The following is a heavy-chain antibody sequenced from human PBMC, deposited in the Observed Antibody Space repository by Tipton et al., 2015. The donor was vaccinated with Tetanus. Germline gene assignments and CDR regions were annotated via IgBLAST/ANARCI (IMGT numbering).Heavy chain of an antibody. V-gene: IGHV5-51*01. D-gene: IGHD7-27*01. CDR3: ARRLGPYTGDQIWHFDL. J-gene: IGHJ2*01. CDR1: GYNFATFW. Sequence: QSGPEVKKPGESLNISCKASGYNFATFWIGWVRQMPGKGLEWMGIIYPGDSDTRYSPSFQGQVTISADKSITTAYLQWSSLKASDTAMYYCARRLGPYTGDQIWHFDLWGRGTLVTVSS. CDR2: IYPGDSDT.